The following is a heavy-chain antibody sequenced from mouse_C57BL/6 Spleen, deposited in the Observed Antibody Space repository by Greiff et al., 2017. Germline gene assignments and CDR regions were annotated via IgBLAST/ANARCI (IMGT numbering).Heavy chain of an antibody. CDR3: AGDYDGPFAY. D-gene: IGHD2-4*01. CDR1: GYTFTDYN. V-gene: IGHV1-22*01. CDR2: INPNNGGT. J-gene: IGHJ3*01. Sequence: EVQLVESGPELVKPGASVKMSCKASGYTFTDYNMHWVKQSHGKSLEWIGYINPNNGGTSYNQKFKGKATLTVNKSSSTAYMVLRSLTSEDSAVYYCAGDYDGPFAYWGQGTLVTVSA.